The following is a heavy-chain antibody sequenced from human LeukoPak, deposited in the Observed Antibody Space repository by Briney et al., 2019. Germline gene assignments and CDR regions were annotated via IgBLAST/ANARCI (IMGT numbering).Heavy chain of an antibody. CDR1: GGSMSGYY. CDR2: IHYSGTT. D-gene: IGHD5-12*01. CDR3: ARRRVYSGSGEFDF. Sequence: SETLSLTCSVSGGSMSGYYWSWIRQPPGKGLEWIGYIHYSGTTNYNPSLKSRVTISLDTSRNQFSLKLRSVTTADTAVYYCARRRVYSGSGEFDFWGQGTLVTVSS. V-gene: IGHV4-59*01. J-gene: IGHJ4*02.